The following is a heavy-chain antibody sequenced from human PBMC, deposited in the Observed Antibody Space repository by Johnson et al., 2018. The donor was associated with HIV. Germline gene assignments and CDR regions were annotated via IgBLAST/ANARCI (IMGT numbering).Heavy chain of an antibody. Sequence: VQLVESGGGVVQPGRSLRLSCVASGFTLGSFGMHWVRQAPGKGLEWVAVISYDGTNEYYAESVKARFTISRDNSKNTLYLQMNSLRAEDTAVYYCARGIAVSNWVDIWGQGTTVSVS. CDR1: GFTLGSFG. J-gene: IGHJ3*02. CDR3: ARGIAVSNWVDI. D-gene: IGHD6-19*01. V-gene: IGHV3-30*03. CDR2: ISYDGTNE.